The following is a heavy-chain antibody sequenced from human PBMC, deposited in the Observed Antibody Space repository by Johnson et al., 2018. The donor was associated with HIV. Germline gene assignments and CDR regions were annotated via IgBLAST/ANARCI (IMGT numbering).Heavy chain of an antibody. CDR1: GITVSSNY. Sequence: VLLVESGGGLVQPGGSLRLSCAASGITVSSNYMSWVRQAPGKGLEWVSVIFTVGDVYYADSVKGRFTISRDNSKNFLYLQMNSLRPEDTAVYYCARRCSSSSCSHGAFDIWGQGTMVTVSS. CDR3: ARRCSSSSCSHGAFDI. CDR2: IFTVGDV. J-gene: IGHJ3*02. D-gene: IGHD2-2*01. V-gene: IGHV3-66*02.